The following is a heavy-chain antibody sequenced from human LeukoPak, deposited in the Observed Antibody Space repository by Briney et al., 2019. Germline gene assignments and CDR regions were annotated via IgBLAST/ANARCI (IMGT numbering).Heavy chain of an antibody. CDR1: GFTFSSYG. V-gene: IGHV3-30*02. J-gene: IGHJ4*02. CDR3: AREPTPPYYFDY. D-gene: IGHD4-17*01. Sequence: GGSLRLSCAASGFTFSSYGMHWVRQAPGKGLEWVAFTRYDGSNKYYADSVKGRFTISRDNAKNSLYLQMNSLRAEDTAVYYCAREPTPPYYFDYWGQGTLVTVSS. CDR2: TRYDGSNK.